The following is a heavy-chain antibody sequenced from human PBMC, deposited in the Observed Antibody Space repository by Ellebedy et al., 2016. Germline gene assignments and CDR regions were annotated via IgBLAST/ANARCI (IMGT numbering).Heavy chain of an antibody. V-gene: IGHV4-34*01. J-gene: IGHJ6*03. Sequence: SETLSLXCAVYGGSFSGYYWSWIRQPPGKGLEWIGEINHSGSTNYNPSLKSRVTISVDTSKNQFSLKLSSVTAADTAVYYCARMNHGGSSSSYYYYYYMDVWGKGTTVTVSS. CDR1: GGSFSGYY. CDR2: INHSGST. D-gene: IGHD6-6*01. CDR3: ARMNHGGSSSSYYYYYYMDV.